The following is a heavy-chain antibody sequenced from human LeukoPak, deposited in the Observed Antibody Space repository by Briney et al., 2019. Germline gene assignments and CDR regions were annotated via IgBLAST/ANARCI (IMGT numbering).Heavy chain of an antibody. J-gene: IGHJ4*02. CDR2: MDPNNENT. D-gene: IGHD6-25*01. Sequence: ASVKVSCKASGYPFTTYDINRGRQATGQGLEWMGWMDPNNENTGFAQKFQGRVTITRNTSISTAYMELSSLTSEDTAVYYCATGGIAAAPPEYWGQGTLVTVSS. CDR1: GYPFTTYD. V-gene: IGHV1-8*03. CDR3: ATGGIAAAPPEY.